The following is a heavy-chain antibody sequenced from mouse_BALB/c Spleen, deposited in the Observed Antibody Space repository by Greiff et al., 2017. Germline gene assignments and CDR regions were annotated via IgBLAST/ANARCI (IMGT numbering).Heavy chain of an antibody. D-gene: IGHD2-1*01. CDR3: ARGDYYGLAY. V-gene: IGHV5-17*02. J-gene: IGHJ3*01. CDR1: GFTFSSFG. CDR2: ISSGSSTI. Sequence: EVQRVESGGGLVQPGGSRKLSCAASGFTFSSFGMHWVRQAPEKGLEWVAYISSGSSTIYYADTVKGRFTISRDNPKNTLFLQMTSLRSEDTAMYYCARGDYYGLAYWGQGTLVTVSA.